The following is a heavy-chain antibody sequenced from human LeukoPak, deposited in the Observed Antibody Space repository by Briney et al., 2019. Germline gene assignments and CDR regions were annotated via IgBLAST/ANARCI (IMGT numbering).Heavy chain of an antibody. CDR3: ATGYSSSWYY. CDR1: GFTFSTYG. Sequence: GGSLRLSCAASGFTFSTYGMHWVRQAPGKGLEWVAFIRNVGTDKYYADSVKGRFTISRDNSKNTLYLQMNSLRAEDTAVYYCATGYSSSWYYWGQGTLVTVSS. CDR2: IRNVGTDK. D-gene: IGHD6-13*01. J-gene: IGHJ4*02. V-gene: IGHV3-30*02.